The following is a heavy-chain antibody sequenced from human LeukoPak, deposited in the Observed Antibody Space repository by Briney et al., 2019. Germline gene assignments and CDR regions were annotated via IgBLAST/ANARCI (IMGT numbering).Heavy chain of an antibody. CDR2: VYYSGST. J-gene: IGHJ2*01. D-gene: IGHD3-16*01. CDR1: SGSFSGYY. Sequence: SETLSLTCAVYSGSFSGYYWNWIRQPPGKRLEWIGTVYYSGSTYYNPSLKSRVTISVDTSKNQFSLKLSSVTAADTAVYYCAMAPFDWYFDLWGRGTLVTVSS. CDR3: AMAPFDWYFDL. V-gene: IGHV4-34*01.